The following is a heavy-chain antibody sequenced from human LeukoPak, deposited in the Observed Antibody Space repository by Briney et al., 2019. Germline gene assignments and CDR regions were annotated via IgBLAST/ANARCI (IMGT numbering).Heavy chain of an antibody. Sequence: SETLSLTCTVSGGSISNYYWSWIRQPPGKGLEWIGYIYYSGSTNYNPSLKSRVTISVDTSKNQFSLKLSSVTAEDTAVYYCARALYSGYDYWGQGTLVTVAS. CDR1: GGSISNYY. V-gene: IGHV4-59*01. D-gene: IGHD5-12*01. CDR2: IYYSGST. CDR3: ARALYSGYDY. J-gene: IGHJ4*02.